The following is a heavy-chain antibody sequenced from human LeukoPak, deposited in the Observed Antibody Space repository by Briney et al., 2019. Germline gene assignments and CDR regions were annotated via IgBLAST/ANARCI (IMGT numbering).Heavy chain of an antibody. CDR3: ASCPRYCSSTSCYGGCWFDP. CDR1: GGTFSSYA. J-gene: IGHJ5*02. D-gene: IGHD2-2*01. V-gene: IGHV1-69*13. Sequence: SVKVSCKASGGTFSSYAISWVRQAPGQGLEWMGGIIPIFGTANYAQKFQGRVTITADESTSTAYMELSSLRSEDTAVYYCASCPRYCSSTSCYGGCWFDPWGQGTLVTVSS. CDR2: IIPIFGTA.